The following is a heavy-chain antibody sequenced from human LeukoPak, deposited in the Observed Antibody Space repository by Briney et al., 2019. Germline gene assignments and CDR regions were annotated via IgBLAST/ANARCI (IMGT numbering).Heavy chain of an antibody. D-gene: IGHD4-23*01. V-gene: IGHV4-59*11. Sequence: SETLSLTCTVSGGSISSHYWSWIRQPPGKGLEWIGYIYYSGSTYYNPSLKSRVTISVDTSKNQFSLRLSSVTAADTAVYYCARHGGNSVGNWFDPWGQGTLVTVSS. J-gene: IGHJ5*02. CDR3: ARHGGNSVGNWFDP. CDR2: IYYSGST. CDR1: GGSISSHY.